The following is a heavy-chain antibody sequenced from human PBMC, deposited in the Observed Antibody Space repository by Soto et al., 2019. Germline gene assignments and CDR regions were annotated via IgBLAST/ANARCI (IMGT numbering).Heavy chain of an antibody. CDR2: INHTGGT. J-gene: IGHJ5*02. CDR1: GGSVNGYY. V-gene: IGHV4-34*01. D-gene: IGHD3-3*01. Sequence: SETLSLTCAVYGGSVNGYYWNWIRQPPGKGLEWIGEINHTGGTHYNPSLKSRVTMSVDTSKNQFSLRLSSVTAADTAIYYCATRITVFGLLIPPFDPWGQGTKVTVYS. CDR3: ATRITVFGLLIPPFDP.